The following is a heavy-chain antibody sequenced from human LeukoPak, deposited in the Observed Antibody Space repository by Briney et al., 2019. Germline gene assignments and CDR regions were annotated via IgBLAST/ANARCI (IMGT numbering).Heavy chain of an antibody. CDR2: IYYSGST. CDR1: GGSISSGGYY. J-gene: IGHJ4*02. CDR3: ARRCDGYNSCIDY. V-gene: IGHV4-31*03. Sequence: PSQTLSLTCTVSGGSISSGGYYWSWIRQHPGKGLEWIGYIYYSGSTYYNPSLKSRVTISVDTSKNQFSLKLSSVAAADTAVYYCARRCDGYNSCIDYWGQGTLVTVSS. D-gene: IGHD5-24*01.